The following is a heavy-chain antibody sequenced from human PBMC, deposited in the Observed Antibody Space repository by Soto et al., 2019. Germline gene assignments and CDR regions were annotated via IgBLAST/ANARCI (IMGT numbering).Heavy chain of an antibody. CDR2: ISPRVGTA. D-gene: IGHD6-13*01. J-gene: IGHJ4*02. CDR1: GYTFSNYY. CDR3: ARDIRSTWYLQDY. Sequence: ASVKVSCKASGYTFSNYYMHWVRQAPGQGLEWMGIISPRVGTARYAQKFQGRVAMTRDTSASTFYMQLSSLRSEDTALYYCARDIRSTWYLQDYWGQGTLVTFSS. V-gene: IGHV1-46*01.